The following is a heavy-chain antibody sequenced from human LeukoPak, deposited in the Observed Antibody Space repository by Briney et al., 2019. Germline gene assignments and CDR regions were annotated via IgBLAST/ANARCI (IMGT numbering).Heavy chain of an antibody. CDR2: INPNSGGT. J-gene: IGHJ4*02. V-gene: IGHV1-2*02. CDR1: GYTFTGYY. D-gene: IGHD3-16*02. Sequence: ASVKVSCKASGYTFTGYYMHWVRQAPGQGLEWMGWINPNSGGTNYAQKFQGRVTMTEDTSTDTAYMELRSLRSDDTAVYYCARQGANMITFGGVIVMSDLDYWGQGTLVTVSS. CDR3: ARQGANMITFGGVIVMSDLDY.